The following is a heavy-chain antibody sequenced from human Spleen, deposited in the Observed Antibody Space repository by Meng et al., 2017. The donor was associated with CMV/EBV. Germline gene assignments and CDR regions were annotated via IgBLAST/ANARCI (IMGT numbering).Heavy chain of an antibody. J-gene: IGHJ4*02. Sequence: GESLKISCAASGFTVGSNYMSWVRQAPGKGLEWVSVIYSGGSTYYADSVKGRFTISRDNSKNTLYLQMNSLRAEDTAVCYCARVSLGYSSSWYFFDFWGQGTLVTVSS. CDR3: ARVSLGYSSSWYFFDF. CDR1: GFTVGSNY. V-gene: IGHV3-66*02. D-gene: IGHD6-13*01. CDR2: IYSGGST.